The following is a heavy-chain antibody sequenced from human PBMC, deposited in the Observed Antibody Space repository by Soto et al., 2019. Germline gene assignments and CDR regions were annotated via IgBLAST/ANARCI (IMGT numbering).Heavy chain of an antibody. CDR2: ISAYNGNT. Sequence: QVQLVQSGAEVKKPGASVKVSCKASGYTFTSYGISWVRQAPGQGLEWMGWISAYNGNTNYAQKLQGRVTMTTDTSTSTAYMELRSLRSDDTAVYYCARDRYDILTGSTTISDYWGQGTLVTVSS. J-gene: IGHJ4*02. CDR3: ARDRYDILTGSTTISDY. CDR1: GYTFTSYG. V-gene: IGHV1-18*01. D-gene: IGHD3-9*01.